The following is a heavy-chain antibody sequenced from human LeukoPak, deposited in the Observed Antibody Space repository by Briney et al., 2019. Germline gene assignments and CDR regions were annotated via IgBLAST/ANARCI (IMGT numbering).Heavy chain of an antibody. CDR2: IKQDGSER. J-gene: IGHJ4*02. D-gene: IGHD6-13*01. Sequence: GGSLRLSCAASGFTFSSYWMSWVRQAPGKGLEWVANIKQDGSERYYVDSVKGRFTISRDNAKNSLYLQINSLRAEDTAVYYCTRIAAAGFDCWGQGTLVTVSS. CDR3: TRIAAAGFDC. V-gene: IGHV3-7*01. CDR1: GFTFSSYW.